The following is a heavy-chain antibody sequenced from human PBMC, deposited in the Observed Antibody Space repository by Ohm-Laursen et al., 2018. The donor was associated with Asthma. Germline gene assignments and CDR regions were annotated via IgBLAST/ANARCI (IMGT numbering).Heavy chain of an antibody. Sequence: SLRLSCAASGFTFSSYGMHWVRQAPGKGLEWVAVISYDGSNKYYADSVKGRFTISRDNSKNTLYLQMNSLRAEDTAVYYCSKDYYDSSGYWHYYYGMDVWGQGTTVTVSS. D-gene: IGHD3-22*01. J-gene: IGHJ6*02. CDR3: SKDYYDSSGYWHYYYGMDV. CDR2: ISYDGSNK. CDR1: GFTFSSYG. V-gene: IGHV3-30*18.